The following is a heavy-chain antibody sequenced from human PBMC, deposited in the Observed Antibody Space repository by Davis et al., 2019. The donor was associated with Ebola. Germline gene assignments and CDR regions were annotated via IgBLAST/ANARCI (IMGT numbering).Heavy chain of an antibody. CDR2: INHSGRT. D-gene: IGHD6-19*01. Sequence: ESLKISCAASGFTFSNYGMNWVRQPPGKGLEWIGEINHSGRTNYNPSLKSRVTISVDTSKNQFPLKLRSVTAADTALYYCARDGGGGLPVAGTFDYWGQGTLVTVSS. CDR1: GFTFSNYG. CDR3: ARDGGGGLPVAGTFDY. V-gene: IGHV4-34*01. J-gene: IGHJ4*02.